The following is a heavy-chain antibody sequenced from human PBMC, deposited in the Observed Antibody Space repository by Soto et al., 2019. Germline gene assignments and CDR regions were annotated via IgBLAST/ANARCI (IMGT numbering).Heavy chain of an antibody. CDR2: ISYDGSNK. D-gene: IGHD6-19*01. J-gene: IGHJ6*02. V-gene: IGHV3-30-3*01. CDR1: GFTFSSHA. Sequence: LRLSCAASGFTFSSHAMHWVRQAPGKGLEWVAVISYDGSNKYYADSVKGRFTISRDNSKNTLYLQMNSLRAEDTAVYYCARVKYSSGWSYYYGMDVWGQGTTVTVSS. CDR3: ARVKYSSGWSYYYGMDV.